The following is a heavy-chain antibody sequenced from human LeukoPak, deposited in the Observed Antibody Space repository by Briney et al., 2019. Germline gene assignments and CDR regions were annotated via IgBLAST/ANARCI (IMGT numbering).Heavy chain of an antibody. D-gene: IGHD6-19*01. V-gene: IGHV3-23*01. J-gene: IGHJ4*02. CDR2: IGGGATT. Sequence: GGSLRLSCAASGFTFSNYVMSWVRQAPGKGLEWVSAIGGGATTYYADYVKGRFTISRDNSKNTLYLQMNSLRSEDMAIYYCAKAGRRQAVAGWIDYWGQGTLVTVS. CDR1: GFTFSNYV. CDR3: AKAGRRQAVAGWIDY.